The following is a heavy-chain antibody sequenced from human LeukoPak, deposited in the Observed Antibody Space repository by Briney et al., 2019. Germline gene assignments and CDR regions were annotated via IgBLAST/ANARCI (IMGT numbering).Heavy chain of an antibody. J-gene: IGHJ3*01. CDR3: AHKNGRGGGFDV. CDR1: GFSLSSSGVG. CDR2: IYWDDDK. V-gene: IGHV2-5*02. Sequence: KESGPTLVKPTQTLTLTCSFSGFSLSSSGVGVGWIRQPPGKALEWLALIYWDDDKRYSPSLKSRFTITKDTSKNQVVLTMTNMDPVDTATYYCAHKNGRGGGFDVWGQGTMVTVSS. D-gene: IGHD1-1*01.